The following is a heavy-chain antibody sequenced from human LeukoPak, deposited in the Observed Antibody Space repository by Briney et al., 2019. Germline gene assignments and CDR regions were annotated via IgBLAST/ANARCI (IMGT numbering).Heavy chain of an antibody. CDR1: GFTFGDYA. V-gene: IGHV3-49*04. CDR3: ARRDHFWSGYPFDY. Sequence: GGSLRLSCTASGFTFGDYAMSWVRQAPGKGLEWVGFIRSKAYGGTTEYAASVKGRFTISRDDSKSIAYLQMNSLKTEDTAVYYCARRDHFWSGYPFDYWGQGTLVTVSS. CDR2: IRSKAYGGTT. J-gene: IGHJ4*02. D-gene: IGHD3-3*02.